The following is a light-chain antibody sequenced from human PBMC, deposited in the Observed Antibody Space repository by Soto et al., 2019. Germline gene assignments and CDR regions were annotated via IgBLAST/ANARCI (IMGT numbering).Light chain of an antibody. CDR2: DAV. CDR1: QSVSSY. V-gene: IGKV3-11*01. Sequence: ETVLTQSPATLSLSPGERATLSCRASQSVSSYLAWYQQKPGQAPGLLIYDAVNRATGIPARFSGSGSGTDFTLTISSLEPEDSGVYYCQQRINWPLTVGGGTRVEIK. CDR3: QQRINWPLT. J-gene: IGKJ4*01.